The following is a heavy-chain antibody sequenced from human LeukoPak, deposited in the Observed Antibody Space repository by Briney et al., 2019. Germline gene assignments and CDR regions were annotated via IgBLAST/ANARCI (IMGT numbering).Heavy chain of an antibody. D-gene: IGHD1-1*01. V-gene: IGHV1-18*01. J-gene: IGHJ4*02. CDR3: ARDIRVQLERYFDN. CDR2: ISANNGNT. Sequence: ASVKVSCKASGYMFTKYDISWVRQAPGQGLEWLGWISANNGNTNYAQRIQGRVTMTTDTSTSTAYMELRSLRSDDTAMYYCARDIRVQLERYFDNWGQGTLVTVSS. CDR1: GYMFTKYD.